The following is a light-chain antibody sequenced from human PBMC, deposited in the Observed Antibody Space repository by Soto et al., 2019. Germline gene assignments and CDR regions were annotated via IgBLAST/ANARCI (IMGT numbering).Light chain of an antibody. J-gene: IGKJ4*01. CDR3: QQYGSSP. V-gene: IGKV3-20*01. Sequence: EIVLTQSPGTLSLSPGERATLSCRASQSGSSSYLAWYQQKPGQAPRLLIYGASCSATGIPDRFSGSGSWTDFTLTIRRMEPEDFAVYYCQQYGSSPFGGGTKGEIK. CDR2: GAS. CDR1: QSGSSSY.